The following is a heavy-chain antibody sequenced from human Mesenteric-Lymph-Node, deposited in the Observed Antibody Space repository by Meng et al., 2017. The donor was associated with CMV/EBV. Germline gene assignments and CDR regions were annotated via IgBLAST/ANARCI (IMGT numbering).Heavy chain of an antibody. D-gene: IGHD3-10*01. Sequence: SSNSATWTWIRQSPSRGLEWLGRTYYRSKWDSDYAVSVKSRITIKSDTAKNLFSLQLKSVSPEDTAVYYCARGWELMPNYYYGLDVWGQGTTVTVSS. V-gene: IGHV6-1*01. CDR3: ARGWELMPNYYYGLDV. CDR1: SSNSAT. J-gene: IGHJ6*02. CDR2: TYYRSKWDS.